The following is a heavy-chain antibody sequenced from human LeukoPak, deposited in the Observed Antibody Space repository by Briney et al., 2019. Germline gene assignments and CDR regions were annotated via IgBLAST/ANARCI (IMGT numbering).Heavy chain of an antibody. V-gene: IGHV1-8*03. Sequence: GASVTVSCKASGYTFTSYDINWVRQATGQGLEWMGWMNPNSGNTGYAQKFQGRVTITRNTSISTAYMELSSLRSEDTAVYYCARVAGDYVWGSYRWTNDAFDIWGQGTMVTVSS. D-gene: IGHD3-16*02. CDR1: GYTFTSYD. CDR2: MNPNSGNT. CDR3: ARVAGDYVWGSYRWTNDAFDI. J-gene: IGHJ3*02.